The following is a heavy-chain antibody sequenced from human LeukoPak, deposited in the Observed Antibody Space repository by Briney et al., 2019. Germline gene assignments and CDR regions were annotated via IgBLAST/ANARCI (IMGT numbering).Heavy chain of an antibody. CDR3: ASSDCSSTSCYREVAFDY. CDR2: ISSSSSYI. D-gene: IGHD2-2*02. Sequence: GGSLRLSCAASGFTFSDYSMNWVRQAPGKGLEWVSSISSSSSYIYYADSVKGRFTISRDNAKNSLYLQMNSLRAEDTAVYYCASSDCSSTSCYREVAFDYWGQGTLVTVSS. V-gene: IGHV3-21*01. J-gene: IGHJ4*02. CDR1: GFTFSDYS.